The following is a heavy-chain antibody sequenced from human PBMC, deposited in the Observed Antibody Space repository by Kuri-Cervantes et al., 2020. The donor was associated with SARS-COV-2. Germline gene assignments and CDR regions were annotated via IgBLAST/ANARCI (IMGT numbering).Heavy chain of an antibody. CDR1: EFTFSSFG. CDR3: AKEGIASYDPLDV. V-gene: IGHV3-33*06. J-gene: IGHJ3*01. CDR2: VWFDGSRQ. D-gene: IGHD6-13*01. Sequence: GGSLRLSCAASEFTFSSFGMHWVRQAPGKGLEWVAVVWFDGSRQYYADSVKGRFTVSRENAKTSAYLQMNSLTADDTAVYYCAKEGIASYDPLDVWGLGTMVTVSS.